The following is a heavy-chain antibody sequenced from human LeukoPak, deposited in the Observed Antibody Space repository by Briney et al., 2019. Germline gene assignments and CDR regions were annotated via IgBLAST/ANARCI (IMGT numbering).Heavy chain of an antibody. V-gene: IGHV1-18*01. Sequence: ASVKVSCKASGYTFTSYDINWVRQATGQGLEWMGWISAYNGNTNYAQKLQGRVTMTTDTSTSTAYMELRSLRSDDTAVYYCAREFTYYDSSGYFPWGQGTLVTVSS. D-gene: IGHD3-22*01. CDR1: GYTFTSYD. J-gene: IGHJ5*02. CDR3: AREFTYYDSSGYFP. CDR2: ISAYNGNT.